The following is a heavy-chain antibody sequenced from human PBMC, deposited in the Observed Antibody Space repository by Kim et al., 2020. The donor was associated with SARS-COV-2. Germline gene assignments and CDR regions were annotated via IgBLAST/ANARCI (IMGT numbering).Heavy chain of an antibody. D-gene: IGHD3-10*01. CDR2: IYSGGST. Sequence: GGSLRLSCAASGFTVSSNYMSWVRQAPGKGLEWVSVIYSGGSTYYADSVKGRFTISRDNSKNTLYLQMNSLRAEDTAVYYCARDYGSGSFFLMDYYYGMDVWGQGTTVTVSS. J-gene: IGHJ6*02. CDR3: ARDYGSGSFFLMDYYYGMDV. V-gene: IGHV3-53*01. CDR1: GFTVSSNY.